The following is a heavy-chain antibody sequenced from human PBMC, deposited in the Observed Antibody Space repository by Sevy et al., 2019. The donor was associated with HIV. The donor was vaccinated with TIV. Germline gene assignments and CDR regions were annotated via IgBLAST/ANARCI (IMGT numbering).Heavy chain of an antibody. D-gene: IGHD2-15*01. Sequence: ASVKVSCEASGYTFTSFRITWVRQAPGQGLEWMGWISALKGDTNYAQKLQGRVTMTTDTSTITAYMELRSLRSDDTAVYYCAGAYCSGGRCYSLAYWGQGTLVTVSS. CDR2: ISALKGDT. V-gene: IGHV1-18*01. CDR3: AGAYCSGGRCYSLAY. CDR1: GYTFTSFR. J-gene: IGHJ4*02.